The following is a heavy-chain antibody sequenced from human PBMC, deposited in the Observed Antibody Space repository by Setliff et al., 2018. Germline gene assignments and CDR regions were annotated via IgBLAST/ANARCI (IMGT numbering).Heavy chain of an antibody. Sequence: GASVKVSCKAAGYTFVSYGLSWVRQAPGQGLEWMGWISAYTGKADYAQNFQGRVTMTTDTSISTAYMELSSLRSEDTAVYYCARGLRSGTPDYWGQGTLVTVSS. CDR2: ISAYTGKA. V-gene: IGHV1-18*01. D-gene: IGHD3-10*01. CDR3: ARGLRSGTPDY. CDR1: GYTFVSYG. J-gene: IGHJ4*02.